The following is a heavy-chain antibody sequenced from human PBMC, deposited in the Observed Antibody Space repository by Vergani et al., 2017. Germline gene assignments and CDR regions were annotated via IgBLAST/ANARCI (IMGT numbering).Heavy chain of an antibody. CDR1: GGSISSDDFY. D-gene: IGHD2-2*01. J-gene: IGHJ3*02. Sequence: QLQLQESGPGLVKPSQTLSLTCTVSGGSISSDDFYWSWIRQPPGKGLEWIGYIHYSGTTYYNSSLKSRVSMSVATSKKQFSLKMYSVTAADTAVYYCARRCSTTCSTMGRAAFDIWGQGTMVTVSS. CDR3: ARRCSTTCSTMGRAAFDI. CDR2: IHYSGTT. V-gene: IGHV4-30-4*01.